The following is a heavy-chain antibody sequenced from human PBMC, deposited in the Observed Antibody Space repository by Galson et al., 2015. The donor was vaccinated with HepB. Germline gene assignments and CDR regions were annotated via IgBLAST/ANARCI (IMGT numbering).Heavy chain of an antibody. CDR2: IKSKTDGGAT. V-gene: IGHV3-15*01. CDR1: GFTFSNAW. Sequence: LRLSCAASGFTFSNAWMTWVRQAPGKGLEWVGRIKSKTDGGATDYAAPVKGRFTMSRDDSKDTLYLQMNSLKTEDTAVYYCTTYGSGSGYYWGQGSLVTVSS. CDR3: TTYGSGSGYY. J-gene: IGHJ4*02. D-gene: IGHD6-19*01.